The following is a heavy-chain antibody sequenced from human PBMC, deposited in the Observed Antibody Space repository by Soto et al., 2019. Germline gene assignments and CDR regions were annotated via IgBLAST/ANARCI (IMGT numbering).Heavy chain of an antibody. D-gene: IGHD4-4*01. CDR2: IIPIFGTA. J-gene: IGHJ6*02. CDR1: GGTFSSYA. Sequence: ASVKVSCKASGGTFSSYAISWVRQAPGQGLEWMGGIIPIFGTANYAQKFQGRVTITADESTSTAYMELSSLRSEDTAVYYCARDDYSNYGDYYYGMDVWGQGTTVTVSS. CDR3: ARDDYSNYGDYYYGMDV. V-gene: IGHV1-69*13.